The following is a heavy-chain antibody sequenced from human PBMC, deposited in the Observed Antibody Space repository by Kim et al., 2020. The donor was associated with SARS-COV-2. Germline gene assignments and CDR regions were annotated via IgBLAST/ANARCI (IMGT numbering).Heavy chain of an antibody. Sequence: SETLSLTCTVSGGSISSYYWSWIRQPAGKGLEWIGRIYTSGSTNYNPSLKSRVTMSVDTSKNQFSLKLSSVTAADTAVYYCARGGYCSSTSCYPGERYFDYWGQGTLVTVSS. V-gene: IGHV4-4*07. J-gene: IGHJ4*02. CDR2: IYTSGST. D-gene: IGHD2-2*03. CDR3: ARGGYCSSTSCYPGERYFDY. CDR1: GGSISSYY.